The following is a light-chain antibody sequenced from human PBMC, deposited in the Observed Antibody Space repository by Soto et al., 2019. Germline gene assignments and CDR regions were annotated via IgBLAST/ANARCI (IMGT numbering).Light chain of an antibody. CDR1: QSVSSN. V-gene: IGKV3-11*01. J-gene: IGKJ1*01. CDR3: QQRTDRPPWA. CDR2: DAS. Sequence: EIVMTQSPATLSVSPWERATLSCRASQSVSSNLAWYQQKPGQAPRLLIFDASQRATGIPARFRGSGSGTDFTLSISSLEPEDFAVYYCQQRTDRPPWAFGQGTKVDIK.